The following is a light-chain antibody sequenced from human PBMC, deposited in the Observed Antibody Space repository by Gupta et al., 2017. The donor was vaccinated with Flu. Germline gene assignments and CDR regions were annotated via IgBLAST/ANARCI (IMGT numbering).Light chain of an antibody. CDR3: QHYNNWPMYS. CDR1: QSVSSN. Sequence: DIVMTQSPATLSVSPGERATLSCRASQSVSSNLAWYQQKPRQAPSRLINGATTRTTGIPASFSGSGSGTEFTLTIRSLQSEDFAVYSCQHYNNWPMYSLGQGTKLEIK. J-gene: IGKJ2*03. CDR2: GAT. V-gene: IGKV3-15*01.